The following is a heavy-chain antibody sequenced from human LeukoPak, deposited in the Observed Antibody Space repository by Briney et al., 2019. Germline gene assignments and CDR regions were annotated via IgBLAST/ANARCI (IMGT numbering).Heavy chain of an antibody. J-gene: IGHJ4*02. CDR3: RVVILTGFDY. CDR1: GFTFSSYA. V-gene: IGHV3-23*01. Sequence: PGGSLRLSCAASGFTFSSYAMSWVRQAPGKGLEWVSAISGSGGSTYYADSVKGRFTISRDNAKNSLYLQMNSLRAEDTAVYYCRVVILTGFDYWGQGTLVTVSS. D-gene: IGHD3-9*01. CDR2: ISGSGGST.